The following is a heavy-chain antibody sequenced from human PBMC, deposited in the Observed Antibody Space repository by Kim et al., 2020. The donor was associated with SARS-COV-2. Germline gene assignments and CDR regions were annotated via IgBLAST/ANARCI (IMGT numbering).Heavy chain of an antibody. J-gene: IGHJ6*01. CDR3: AKTPCSGSGCIHSYYYYG. V-gene: IGHV3-30*18. Sequence: GGSLRLSCAASGFTFSSYGMHWVRQAPGKGLEWVAVISYDGSNKYYADSVKGRFTISRDNSKNTLYLQMNSLRAEDTAVYYCAKTPCSGSGCIHSYYYYG. D-gene: IGHD6-19*01. CDR1: GFTFSSYG. CDR2: ISYDGSNK.